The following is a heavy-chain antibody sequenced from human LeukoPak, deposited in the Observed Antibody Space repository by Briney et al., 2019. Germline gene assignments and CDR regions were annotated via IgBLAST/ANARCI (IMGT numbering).Heavy chain of an antibody. D-gene: IGHD2-8*01. J-gene: IGHJ4*02. Sequence: SGGSLRLSCAASGFTFDDYAMHWVRQAPGKGLEWVSYISSSGSTTYYADSVRGRFTISRDNAKNSLYLQMNSLRAEDTAVYYCASLWMLSDLGFDYWGQGTLVTVSS. CDR1: GFTFDDYA. CDR3: ASLWMLSDLGFDY. CDR2: ISSSGSTT. V-gene: IGHV3-48*03.